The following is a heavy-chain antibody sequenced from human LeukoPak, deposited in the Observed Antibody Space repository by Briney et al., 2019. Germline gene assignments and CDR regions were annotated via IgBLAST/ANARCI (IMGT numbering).Heavy chain of an antibody. D-gene: IGHD3-22*01. CDR2: ISGSGGST. Sequence: GGSLRLSCAASGFSFSSYWMSWVRQAPGKGLEWVSAISGSGGSTYYADSVKGRFTISRDNSKNTLYLQMNSLRAEDTAVYYCAKSAHYYDSSGYDFDYWGQGTLVTVSS. CDR1: GFSFSSYW. J-gene: IGHJ4*02. V-gene: IGHV3-23*01. CDR3: AKSAHYYDSSGYDFDY.